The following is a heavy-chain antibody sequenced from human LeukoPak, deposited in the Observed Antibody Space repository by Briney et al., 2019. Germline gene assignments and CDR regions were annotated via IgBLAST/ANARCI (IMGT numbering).Heavy chain of an antibody. Sequence: RPSETLSLTCAVYGGSFSGYYWSWIRQPPGKGLEWIGEINHSGSTNYNPSLKSRVTISVDTSKNQFSLKLSSVTAADTAVYYCARAAAGTTLGEFDPWGQGTLVTVSS. CDR3: ARAAAGTTLGEFDP. D-gene: IGHD1-7*01. V-gene: IGHV4-34*01. CDR1: GGSFSGYY. CDR2: INHSGST. J-gene: IGHJ5*02.